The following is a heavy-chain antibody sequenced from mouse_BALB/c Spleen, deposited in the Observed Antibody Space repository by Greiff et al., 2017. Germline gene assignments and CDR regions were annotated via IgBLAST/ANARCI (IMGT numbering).Heavy chain of an antibody. J-gene: IGHJ4*01. D-gene: IGHD3-1*01. CDR3: TRSGLLAMDY. CDR2: IRLKSNNYAT. V-gene: IGHV6-6*02. Sequence: VQLKESGGGLVQPGGSMKLSCVASGFTFSNYWMNWVRQSPEKGLEWVAAIRLKSNNYATHYAESVKGMFTISRDDSKSSVYLQMNNLRAEDTGIYYCTRSGLLAMDYWGQGTSVTVSS. CDR1: GFTFSNYW.